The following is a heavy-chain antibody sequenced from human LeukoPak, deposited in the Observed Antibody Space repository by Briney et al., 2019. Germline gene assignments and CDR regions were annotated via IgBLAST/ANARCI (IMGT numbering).Heavy chain of an antibody. CDR3: ARVQYSYDYNWFDP. Sequence: SETLSLTCTVSGGSVSSGSYYWNWIRQPAGKGLEWIGRIYRSGTTYYNPSLKSRVTISVDTSKNQFSLKLSSVTAADTAVYYCARVQYSYDYNWFDPWGQGTLVTVSS. D-gene: IGHD5-18*01. CDR1: GGSVSSGSYY. CDR2: IYRSGTT. V-gene: IGHV4-61*10. J-gene: IGHJ5*02.